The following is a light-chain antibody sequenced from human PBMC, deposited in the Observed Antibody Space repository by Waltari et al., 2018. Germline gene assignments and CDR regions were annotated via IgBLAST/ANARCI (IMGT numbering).Light chain of an antibody. CDR1: QSVSISS. CDR2: GAS. J-gene: IGKJ4*01. V-gene: IGKV3-20*01. CDR3: QQYDGSVLT. Sequence: IVLTQSPDTLSLSPGERATLSCRASQSVSISSLAWYQKKPGQAPRLLIYGASSRATGFPDMFSGSGSGTDFTLTISILEPEDCAVYYCQQYDGSVLTFGGGTKVEIK.